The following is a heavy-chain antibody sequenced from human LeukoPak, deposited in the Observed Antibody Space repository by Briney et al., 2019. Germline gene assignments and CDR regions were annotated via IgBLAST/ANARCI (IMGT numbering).Heavy chain of an antibody. J-gene: IGHJ4*02. CDR2: IYYSGST. D-gene: IGHD3-22*01. CDR3: ARDKLRYYDSGAYEGYYFDY. CDR1: GGSISSYY. V-gene: IGHV4-59*06. Sequence: PSETLSLTCTVSGGSISSYYWSWIRQHPGKGLEWIGYIYYSGSTYYNPSLKSRVTISVDTSQNQFSLRLSSVTAADTAVYYCARDKLRYYDSGAYEGYYFDYWGQGTLVTVSS.